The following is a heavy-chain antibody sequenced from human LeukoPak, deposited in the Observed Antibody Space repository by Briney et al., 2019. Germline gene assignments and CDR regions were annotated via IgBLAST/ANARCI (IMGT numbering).Heavy chain of an antibody. CDR2: IFASGTA. CDR1: GARLTNPTYF. Sequence: SETLSLTCSVSGARLTNPTYFQWSWFRLPPGKGLEFIGKIFASGTAALTPSLKSRVTMSLGTSKNEFSLRLTSVTAEDSAVYYCARFKSGGFYYFDSWGQGTLVTVSS. V-gene: IGHV4-61*01. CDR3: ARFKSGGFYYFDS. D-gene: IGHD2-15*01. J-gene: IGHJ4*02.